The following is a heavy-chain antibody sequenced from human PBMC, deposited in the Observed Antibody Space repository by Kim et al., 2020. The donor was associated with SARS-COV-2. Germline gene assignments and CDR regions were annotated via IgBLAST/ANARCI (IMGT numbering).Heavy chain of an antibody. CDR3: ARDFTAAGYCSGGSCSSLYAFDI. Sequence: SVKVSCKASGGTFSSYAISWVRQAPGQGLEWMGRIIPIFGIANYAQKFQGRVTITADKSTSTAYMELSSLRSEDTAVYYCARDFTAAGYCSGGSCSSLYAFDIWGQGTMVTVSS. D-gene: IGHD2-15*01. CDR1: GGTFSSYA. J-gene: IGHJ3*02. CDR2: IIPIFGIA. V-gene: IGHV1-69*04.